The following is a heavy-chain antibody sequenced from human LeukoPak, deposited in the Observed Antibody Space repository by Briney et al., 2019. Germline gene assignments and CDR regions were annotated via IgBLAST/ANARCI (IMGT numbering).Heavy chain of an antibody. CDR3: AKDVRDIVVLIDTYMY. V-gene: IGHV3-23*01. D-gene: IGHD2-21*01. Sequence: GGSWRLSWEASGCSLKRKGRSGVGQAQGKGRRGMSVIIGGGGRSYYGDSVKGRFTISRDNSKNTVYLQMNSLRAEDTAVYYCAKDVRDIVVLIDTYMYWGQGTLVTVSS. CDR2: IIGGGGRS. CDR1: GCSLKRKG. J-gene: IGHJ4*02.